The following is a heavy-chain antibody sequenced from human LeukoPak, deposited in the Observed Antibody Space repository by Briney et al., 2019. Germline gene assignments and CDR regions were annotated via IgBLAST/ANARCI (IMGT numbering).Heavy chain of an antibody. Sequence: PSETLSLTCAVYGGSSSGDYWSWIRQPPGKRLEWIGEINHSGNTNYNPPLKSRVTLSVDTSKKQLSLNSTSVTAADTAVYYCATGHDRGDYTWDFWGQGTLVTVSS. J-gene: IGHJ4*02. D-gene: IGHD3-3*01. CDR2: INHSGNT. CDR3: ATGHDRGDYTWDF. CDR1: GGSSSGDY. V-gene: IGHV4-34*01.